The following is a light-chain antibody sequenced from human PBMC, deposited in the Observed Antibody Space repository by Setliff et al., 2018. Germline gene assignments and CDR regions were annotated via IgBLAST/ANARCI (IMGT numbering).Light chain of an antibody. Sequence: QSVLTQPRSVSGSPGQSVTISCTGTSSDVGAYNYVSWYQHHPGKVPKLMVYDVTKRPSGAPDRFSGSKSGNTASLTISGLQAEDEADYYCSSYAGSSTLYVFGTGTKGTVL. CDR1: SSDVGAYNY. J-gene: IGLJ1*01. CDR3: SSYAGSSTLYV. CDR2: DVT. V-gene: IGLV2-11*01.